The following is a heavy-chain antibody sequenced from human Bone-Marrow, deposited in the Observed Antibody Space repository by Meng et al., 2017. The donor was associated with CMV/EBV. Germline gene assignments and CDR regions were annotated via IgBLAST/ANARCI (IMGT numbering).Heavy chain of an antibody. J-gene: IGHJ4*02. CDR1: GFTFSSYA. D-gene: IGHD2-2*02. Sequence: GESLKISCAASGFTFSSYAMHWVRQAPGKGLEWVAVISYDGSNKYYAGSVKGRFTISRDNSKNTLYLQMNSLRAEDTAVYYCARAKMYCSSTSCYRGYFDYWGQGTLVTVSS. CDR3: ARAKMYCSSTSCYRGYFDY. V-gene: IGHV3-30-3*01. CDR2: ISYDGSNK.